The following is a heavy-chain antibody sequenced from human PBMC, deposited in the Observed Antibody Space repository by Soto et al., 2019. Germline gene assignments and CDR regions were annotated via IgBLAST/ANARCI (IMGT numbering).Heavy chain of an antibody. J-gene: IGHJ4*02. D-gene: IGHD6-19*01. CDR3: AREASAVLALDY. V-gene: IGHV1-2*02. Sequence: QVQLVHSGAELKKPGASVKVSCKASGYTFTAYAMHWVRQAPGQGLEWMGWINPNSGDATYAQKFQCRVTITMDTSITTAYMKLSSLSYDDTAVYYCAREASAVLALDYCGQGTLVTVSS. CDR2: INPNSGDA. CDR1: GYTFTAYA.